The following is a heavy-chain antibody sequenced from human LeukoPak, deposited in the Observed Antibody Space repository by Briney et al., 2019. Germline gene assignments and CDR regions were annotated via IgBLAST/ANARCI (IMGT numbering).Heavy chain of an antibody. J-gene: IGHJ3*01. CDR2: ISYDGSNK. CDR1: GFTFSSYA. CDR3: ASRFYGSGSF. D-gene: IGHD3-10*01. Sequence: PGGSLRLSCAASGFTFSSYAMHWVRQAPGKGLEWVAVISYDGSNKYYADSVKGRFTISRDNAKNSLYLQMNSLRAEDTAVYYCASRFYGSGSFWGQGTMVTVSS. V-gene: IGHV3-30-3*01.